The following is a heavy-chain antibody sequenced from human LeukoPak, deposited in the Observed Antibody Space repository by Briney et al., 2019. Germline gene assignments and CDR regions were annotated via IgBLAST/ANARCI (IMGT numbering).Heavy chain of an antibody. D-gene: IGHD3-22*01. J-gene: IGHJ6*03. Sequence: PGGSLRLSCAASGFTFSSYAMSWVRQAPGKGLEWVSAISGSGGSTYYADSVKGRFTISRDNSKNTLYLQMNSLRAEDTAVYYCAKIYYDSSGPDHYYYYYMDVWGKGTTVTVSS. CDR2: ISGSGGST. V-gene: IGHV3-23*01. CDR1: GFTFSSYA. CDR3: AKIYYDSSGPDHYYYYYMDV.